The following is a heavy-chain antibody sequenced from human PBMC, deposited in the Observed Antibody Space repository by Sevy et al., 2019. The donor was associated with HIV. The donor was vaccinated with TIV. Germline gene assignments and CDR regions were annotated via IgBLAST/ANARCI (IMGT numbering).Heavy chain of an antibody. CDR1: GGSITSLY. D-gene: IGHD1-26*01. Sequence: SETLSLTCTVSGGSITSLYWNLIRQPPGKGLEWIANIYYNGHINYNPSLKSRVTLSLDTSKNQFYLRLSSVTAADTAMYYCAGENAWGRGYSWGQGTLVTVSS. CDR2: IYYNGHI. CDR3: AGENAWGRGYS. V-gene: IGHV4-59*08. J-gene: IGHJ4*02.